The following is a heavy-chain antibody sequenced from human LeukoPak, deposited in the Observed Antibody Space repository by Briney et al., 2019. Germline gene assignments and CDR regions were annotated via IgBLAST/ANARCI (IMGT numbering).Heavy chain of an antibody. CDR3: ARGLGTYGSGSYRWFDP. CDR2: MNPNSGNT. CDR1: GYTFTSYD. D-gene: IGHD3-10*01. Sequence: ASVKVSCKASGYTFTSYDINWVRQATGQGLEWMGWMNPNSGNTGCAQKFQGRVTMTRNTSISTAYMELSSLRSEDTAVYYCARGLGTYGSGSYRWFDPWGQGTLVTVSS. J-gene: IGHJ5*02. V-gene: IGHV1-8*01.